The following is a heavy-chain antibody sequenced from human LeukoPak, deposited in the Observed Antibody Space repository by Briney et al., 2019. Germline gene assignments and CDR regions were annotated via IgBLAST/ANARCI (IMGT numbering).Heavy chain of an antibody. V-gene: IGHV4-59*08. Sequence: SETLSLTCTVSGGSISPYYWSWIRQPPGKGLEWIGYIYYSGSTNYNPSLKSRVTISVDTSKNQFSLKVSSVTAADTAVYYCARGDGYRERVIDYWGQGTLVTVSS. J-gene: IGHJ4*02. CDR2: IYYSGST. CDR1: GGSISPYY. D-gene: IGHD5-24*01. CDR3: ARGDGYRERVIDY.